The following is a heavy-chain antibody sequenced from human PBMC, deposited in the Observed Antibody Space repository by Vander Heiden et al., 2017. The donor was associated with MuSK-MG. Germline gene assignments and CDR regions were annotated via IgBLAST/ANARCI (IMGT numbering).Heavy chain of an antibody. CDR3: ARYITMVRHAFDI. Sequence: QVQLQESGPGLVKPSETLSLTCTVSGDSISSYYWSWIRQPPGKGLEWIGYIYYSGSTNYNPSLKSRVTISVDTSKNQFSLKLSSVTAADTAVYYCARYITMVRHAFDIWGQGTMVTVSS. D-gene: IGHD3-10*01. CDR2: IYYSGST. CDR1: GDSISSYY. J-gene: IGHJ3*02. V-gene: IGHV4-59*01.